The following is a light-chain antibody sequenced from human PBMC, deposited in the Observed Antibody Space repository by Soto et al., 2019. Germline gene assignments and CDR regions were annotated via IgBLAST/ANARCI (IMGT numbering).Light chain of an antibody. CDR2: GNS. CDR1: SSNIGAGYD. J-gene: IGLJ1*01. V-gene: IGLV1-40*01. Sequence: VLTQPPSVSGAPGQRVTISCTGSSSNIGAGYDVHWYQQLPGTAPKLLIYGNSNRPSGVPDRFSGSKSGTSASLAITGLQAEDEADYYCQPYDSSLSANYVFGTGTKVTVL. CDR3: QPYDSSLSANYV.